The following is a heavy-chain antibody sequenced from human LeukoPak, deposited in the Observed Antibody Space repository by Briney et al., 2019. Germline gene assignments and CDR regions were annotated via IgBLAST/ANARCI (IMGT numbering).Heavy chain of an antibody. V-gene: IGHV3-33*06. CDR2: IWYDGSNK. D-gene: IGHD2/OR15-2a*01. CDR3: AKDLSFGGPPIDY. Sequence: PGGSLRLSCAASGFTFSSYGMHWVRQAPGKGLEWVAVIWYDGSNKYYADSVKGRFTISRDNSKNTLYLQMNSLRAEDTAVYYCAKDLSFGGPPIDYWGQGTLVTVSS. CDR1: GFTFSSYG. J-gene: IGHJ4*02.